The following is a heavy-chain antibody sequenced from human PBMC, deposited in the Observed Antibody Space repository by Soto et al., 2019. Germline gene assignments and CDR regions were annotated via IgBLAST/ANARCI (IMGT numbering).Heavy chain of an antibody. Sequence: EEQLLESEGGLVQPGGSLRLSCAASGFTFGIYDMSWVRQAPGKGPEWVSRISGSGGTTYYADSVKGRFTISRDNSKNSIYLQMNSLRAEDTAVYYCARDDGFNFLPADAFNVWGQGTLVTVSS. J-gene: IGHJ3*01. D-gene: IGHD5-12*01. CDR3: ARDDGFNFLPADAFNV. CDR1: GFTFGIYD. CDR2: ISGSGGTT. V-gene: IGHV3-23*01.